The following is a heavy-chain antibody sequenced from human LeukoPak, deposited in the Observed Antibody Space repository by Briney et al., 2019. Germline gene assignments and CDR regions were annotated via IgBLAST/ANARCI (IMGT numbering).Heavy chain of an antibody. CDR1: GGSISSSSYY. CDR2: IYYSGST. V-gene: IGHV4-39*01. D-gene: IGHD3-3*01. J-gene: IGHJ4*02. CDR3: QAGGYDFWSGYPYNFDY. Sequence: SETLSLTCTVSGGSISSSSYYWGWIRQPSGKGLEWIGSIYYSGSTYYNPSLKSRVTISVDTSKNQFSLKLSSVTAADTAVYYCQAGGYDFWSGYPYNFDYWGQGTLVTVSS.